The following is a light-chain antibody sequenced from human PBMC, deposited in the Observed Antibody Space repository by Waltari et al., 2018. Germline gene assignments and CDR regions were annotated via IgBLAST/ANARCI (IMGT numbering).Light chain of an antibody. V-gene: IGKV3-15*01. CDR2: GAS. Sequence: EIVMTQSPATLSVSPGERATLSCRASQSVSSNLAWYQQKPGQAPRLLIYGASTRATGIPAMFSGSGSGTEFTLTISSMQSEDFAVYYFQQYNNWLRTFGQGTKVEIK. CDR1: QSVSSN. CDR3: QQYNNWLRT. J-gene: IGKJ1*01.